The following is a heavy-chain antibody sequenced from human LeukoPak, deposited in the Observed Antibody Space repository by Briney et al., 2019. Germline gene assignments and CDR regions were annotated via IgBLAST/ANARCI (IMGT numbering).Heavy chain of an antibody. Sequence: SETLSLTCSVSGGSMYSYYWSWIRQSAGKGLEWIGRICTSGGTNYNPSLASRVTMSLDMSQRQFSLKLTSLTAADTAVYYCAREARDHYDGSGYYNDYWGQGTLVTVSS. CDR1: GGSMYSYY. CDR3: AREARDHYDGSGYYNDY. D-gene: IGHD3-22*01. V-gene: IGHV4-4*07. J-gene: IGHJ4*02. CDR2: ICTSGGT.